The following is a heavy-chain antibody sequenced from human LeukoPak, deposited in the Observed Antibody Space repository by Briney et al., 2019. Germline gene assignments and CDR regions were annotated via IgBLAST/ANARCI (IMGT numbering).Heavy chain of an antibody. CDR1: GYTFTGYY. CDR2: INPNSGGT. V-gene: IGHV1-2*02. J-gene: IGHJ6*02. D-gene: IGHD3-10*01. CDR3: ARSGIGYYYYGMDV. Sequence: ASVKVSCKASGYTFTGYYMHWVRQAPGQGLEWMGWINPNSGGTNYAQKFQGRVTMTRDTSISTAYMELGRLRSDDTAVYYCARSGIGYYYYGMDVWGQGTTVTVSS.